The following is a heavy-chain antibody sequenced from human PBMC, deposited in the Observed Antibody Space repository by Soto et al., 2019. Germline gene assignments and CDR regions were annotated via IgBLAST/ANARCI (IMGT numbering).Heavy chain of an antibody. Sequence: PGGSLRLSCAASGFSFSSYEMSGVRQAPGKGLEWVSYISSSGSTMYYADSVRGRFTIARYNAKSSLYLQLNILRAEDTAVYYCASDSDRNYGIFPYFCCIDVWGQGTTVTVSS. CDR3: ASDSDRNYGIFPYFCCIDV. CDR2: ISSSGSTM. CDR1: GFSFSSYE. J-gene: IGHJ6*02. V-gene: IGHV3-48*03. D-gene: IGHD4-4*01.